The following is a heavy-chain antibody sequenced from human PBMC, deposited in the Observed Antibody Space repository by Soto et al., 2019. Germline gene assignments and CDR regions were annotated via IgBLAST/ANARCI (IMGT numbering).Heavy chain of an antibody. CDR1: GGSISSGGYY. CDR2: IYYSGST. V-gene: IGHV4-31*03. D-gene: IGHD4-17*01. Sequence: SETLSLTCTVSGGSISSGGYYWSWIRQHPWKGLEWIGYIYYSGSTYYNPSLKSRVTISVDTSKNQFSLKLSSVTAADTAVYYCARDFGGDYSVGNWFDPWGQGXLVTVSS. CDR3: ARDFGGDYSVGNWFDP. J-gene: IGHJ5*02.